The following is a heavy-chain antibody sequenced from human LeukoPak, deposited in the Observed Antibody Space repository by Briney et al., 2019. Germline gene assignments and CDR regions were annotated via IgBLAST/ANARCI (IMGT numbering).Heavy chain of an antibody. J-gene: IGHJ4*02. Sequence: SETQSLTCSVSGGSIESYYWSWIRQPPGKGLEFIGYIAASGTTKHNPSLKSRVTLSMDTSKNQFSLKLRSVTAADTAVYFCARFPYFEGFDYWGQGIQVIVSS. D-gene: IGHD3-9*01. CDR1: GGSIESYY. CDR2: IAASGTT. V-gene: IGHV4-4*08. CDR3: ARFPYFEGFDY.